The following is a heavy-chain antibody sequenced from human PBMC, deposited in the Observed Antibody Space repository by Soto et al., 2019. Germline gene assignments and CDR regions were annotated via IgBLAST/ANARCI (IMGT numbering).Heavy chain of an antibody. D-gene: IGHD6-19*01. CDR1: GGTFSSYA. V-gene: IGHV1-69*01. CDR3: AGPQGGSSGWKNAFDI. Sequence: QVQLVQSGAEVKKPGSSVKVSCKASGGTFSSYAISWVRQAPGQGLEWMGGIIPIFGTANYAQKFQGRVTITADESTSTAYKELSSLRSEDTAVYSCAGPQGGSSGWKNAFDIWGQGTMVTVSS. J-gene: IGHJ3*02. CDR2: IIPIFGTA.